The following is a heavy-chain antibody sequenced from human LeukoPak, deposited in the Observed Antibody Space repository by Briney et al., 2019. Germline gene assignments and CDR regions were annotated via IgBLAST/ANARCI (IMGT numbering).Heavy chain of an antibody. CDR1: GFTFSSYG. CDR2: IRSDGGIK. V-gene: IGHV3-30*02. CDR3: AKDVPAAYFDY. Sequence: GGSLRLSCAASGFTFSSYGMHWVRQAPGRGLEWVAFIRSDGGIKYYADSVKGRFTISRDNSKNTLYLQVNSLRAEDTAVYFCAKDVPAAYFDYWGQGTLVTVSS. D-gene: IGHD2-2*01. J-gene: IGHJ4*02.